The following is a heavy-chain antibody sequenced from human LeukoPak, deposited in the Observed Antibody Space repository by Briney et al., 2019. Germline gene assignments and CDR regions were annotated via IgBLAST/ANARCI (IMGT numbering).Heavy chain of an antibody. CDR3: ASNRELVYFVY. D-gene: IGHD2-15*01. Sequence: PCETLSLTCTVYVGSISSSNYDSAWLPRPPGNGLEWIGSIYYSGSTYYSSSLKSRVRISVDTSKSQCSLKLSPVTAADAAVYYCASNRELVYFVYWGQGTLVTVSS. CDR2: IYYSGST. J-gene: IGHJ4*02. CDR1: VGSISSSNYD. V-gene: IGHV4-39*01.